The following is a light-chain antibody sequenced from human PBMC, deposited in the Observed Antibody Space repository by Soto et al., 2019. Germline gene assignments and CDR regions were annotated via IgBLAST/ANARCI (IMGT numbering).Light chain of an antibody. CDR3: QQYSASPRT. CDR2: GAS. CDR1: QSVGSY. V-gene: IGKV3-11*01. Sequence: EIVLTQSPATLSLSPGERATLSCRASQSVGSYLAWYQQKPGQAPRPLIYGASKRAPGVSARFSGSGSGTDFTLTISSLEPEDFAMYYCQQYSASPRTFGQGTRLEIK. J-gene: IGKJ2*01.